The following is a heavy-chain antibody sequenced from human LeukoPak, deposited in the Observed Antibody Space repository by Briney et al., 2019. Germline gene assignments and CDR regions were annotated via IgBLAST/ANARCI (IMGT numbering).Heavy chain of an antibody. CDR2: ISGSGGST. CDR1: GFTFSSYA. D-gene: IGHD3-10*01. V-gene: IGHV3-23*01. J-gene: IGHJ6*03. Sequence: TGGSLRLSCAASGFTFSSYAMSWVRQAPGKGLEWVSAISGSGGSTYYADSVKGRFTISRDNSKNTLYLQMNSLRAEDTAVYYCAKVHMGVLWFGAQDYYYMDVWGKGTTVTISS. CDR3: AKVHMGVLWFGAQDYYYMDV.